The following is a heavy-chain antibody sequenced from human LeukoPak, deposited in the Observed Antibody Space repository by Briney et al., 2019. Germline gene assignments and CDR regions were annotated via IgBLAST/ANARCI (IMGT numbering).Heavy chain of an antibody. D-gene: IGHD3-22*01. V-gene: IGHV3-53*01. J-gene: IGHJ5*02. Sequence: GGSLRLSCAASGFTVSSNYMSWVRQAPGKGLEWVSVIYSGGSTYYADSVKGRFTISGDNSKNTLYLQMNSLRAEDTAVYYCARATMIAYWDWFDPWGQGTLVTVSS. CDR2: IYSGGST. CDR1: GFTVSSNY. CDR3: ARATMIAYWDWFDP.